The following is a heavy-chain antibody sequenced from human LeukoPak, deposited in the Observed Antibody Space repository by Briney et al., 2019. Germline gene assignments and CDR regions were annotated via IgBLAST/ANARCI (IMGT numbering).Heavy chain of an antibody. J-gene: IGHJ6*03. Sequence: GASVKVSCKASGYTFTSYDINWVRQATGQGLEWMGWMNPNSGNTGYAQKFQGRVTMTRNTSISTAYMELSSLRSEDTAVYYCARASYYYGSGSYYKTLGGAYYYYYMDVWGKGTTVTISS. CDR3: ARASYYYGSGSYYKTLGGAYYYYYMDV. V-gene: IGHV1-8*01. D-gene: IGHD3-10*01. CDR2: MNPNSGNT. CDR1: GYTFTSYD.